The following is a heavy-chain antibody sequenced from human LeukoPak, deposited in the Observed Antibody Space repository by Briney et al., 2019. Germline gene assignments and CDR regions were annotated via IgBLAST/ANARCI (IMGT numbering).Heavy chain of an antibody. J-gene: IGHJ4*02. V-gene: IGHV3-23*01. Sequence: PGGSLRLSCAASGFTFSSYGMSWVRQAPGKGLEWVSAISGSGGSTYYADSVKGRFTISRDNSKNALYLQMNSLRAEDTAVYYCAKDGQERPRVRYCSGGSCYYDYWGQGTLVTVSS. CDR3: AKDGQERPRVRYCSGGSCYYDY. CDR1: GFTFSSYG. CDR2: ISGSGGST. D-gene: IGHD2-15*01.